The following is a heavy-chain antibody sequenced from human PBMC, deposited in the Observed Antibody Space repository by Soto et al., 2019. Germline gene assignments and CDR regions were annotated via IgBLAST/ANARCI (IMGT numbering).Heavy chain of an antibody. CDR3: AKGGYTSPFDY. CDR1: GFTFSTCW. Sequence: PGGSLRLSCAASGFTFSTCWMMWVRQAPGKGLEWVANIHHSGSGRYYADSVKGRFTISRDNAMNTLFLHMNSLRAEDTAIYYCAKGGYTSPFDYWGLGTLVTVSS. V-gene: IGHV3-7*03. D-gene: IGHD5-12*01. J-gene: IGHJ4*02. CDR2: IHHSGSGR.